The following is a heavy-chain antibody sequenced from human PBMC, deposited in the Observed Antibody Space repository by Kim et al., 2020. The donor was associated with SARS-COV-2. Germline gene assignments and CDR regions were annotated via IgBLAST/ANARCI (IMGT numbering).Heavy chain of an antibody. CDR2: IYSGGST. V-gene: IGHV3-66*01. CDR3: ASDVYYYDSSGYIS. Sequence: GGSLRLSCAASGFTVSSNYMSWVRQAPGKGLEWVSVIYSGGSTYYADSVKGRFTISRDNSKNTLYLQMNSMRAEDTAVYYCASDVYYYDSSGYISWGQGT. CDR1: GFTVSSNY. D-gene: IGHD3-22*01. J-gene: IGHJ5*02.